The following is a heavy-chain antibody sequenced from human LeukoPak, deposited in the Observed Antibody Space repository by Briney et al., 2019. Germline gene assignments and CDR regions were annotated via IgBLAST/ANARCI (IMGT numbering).Heavy chain of an antibody. CDR2: VIAIFVTA. Sequence: LVKVCCKAAVGTFSSYAIIWVGQGPGQGHEWMGGVIAIFVTANYAKKFQGRVTMNAEQSTSTAYIELSSLGSEDTAVYYCAGAGELAGRHFDIWGPGTMVTGSS. J-gene: IGHJ3*02. CDR1: VGTFSSYA. D-gene: IGHD6-19*01. V-gene: IGHV1-69*01. CDR3: AGAGELAGRHFDI.